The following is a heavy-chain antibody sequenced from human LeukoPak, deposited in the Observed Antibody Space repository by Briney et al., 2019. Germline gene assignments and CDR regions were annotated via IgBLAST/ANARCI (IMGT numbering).Heavy chain of an antibody. CDR3: ARDRGEYCGGDCYDWYFDL. Sequence: ASVKVSCKASGYTFTDYYIHWVRQAPGQGLEWMGVINPSGGNTDYAQKFQGRVTITADESTSTAYMELSSLRSEDTAVYYCARDRGEYCGGDCYDWYFDLWGRGTLVTVSS. CDR1: GYTFTDYY. V-gene: IGHV1-46*01. CDR2: INPSGGNT. D-gene: IGHD2-21*02. J-gene: IGHJ2*01.